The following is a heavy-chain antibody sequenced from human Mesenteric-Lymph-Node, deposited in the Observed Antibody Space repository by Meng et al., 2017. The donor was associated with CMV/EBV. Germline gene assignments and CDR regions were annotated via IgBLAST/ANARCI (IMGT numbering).Heavy chain of an antibody. Sequence: GGSLRLSCAASGFAFSSYAMHWVRQAPGKGLEWVALISYDGRDANYADSVKGRFTISRDNSKNTLYLQMNSLRAEDTAVYYCAKHETYYDFWSGYDPYYYYGMDVWGQGTTVTVSS. CDR2: ISYDGRDA. D-gene: IGHD3-3*01. CDR1: GFAFSSYA. V-gene: IGHV3-30-3*02. CDR3: AKHETYYDFWSGYDPYYYYGMDV. J-gene: IGHJ6*02.